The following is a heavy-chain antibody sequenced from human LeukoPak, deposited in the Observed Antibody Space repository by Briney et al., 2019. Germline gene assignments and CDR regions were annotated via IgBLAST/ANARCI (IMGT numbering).Heavy chain of an antibody. CDR2: IYYSGST. Sequence: TSETLSLTCTVSGGSISSYYWSWIRQPPGKGLEWIGYIYYSGSTNYNPSLKSRVTISIDTSKNQFSLKLSSVTAADTAVYYCARQGGGFWYFDLWGRGTLVTVSS. D-gene: IGHD6-25*01. CDR1: GGSISSYY. J-gene: IGHJ2*01. V-gene: IGHV4-59*08. CDR3: ARQGGGFWYFDL.